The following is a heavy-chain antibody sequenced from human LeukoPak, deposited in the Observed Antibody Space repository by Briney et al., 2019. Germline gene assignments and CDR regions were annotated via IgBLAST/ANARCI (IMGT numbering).Heavy chain of an antibody. V-gene: IGHV3-30*03. D-gene: IGHD6-19*01. Sequence: GGSLRLSCAASEFTFSSYGMHWVRQAPGKGLEWVAVMSYDGSGKYYADSVKGRFTISRDNSKSALYLQMNSLRAEDTAVYYCAREAGYGMDVWGQGTTVTVSS. J-gene: IGHJ6*02. CDR1: EFTFSSYG. CDR3: AREAGYGMDV. CDR2: MSYDGSGK.